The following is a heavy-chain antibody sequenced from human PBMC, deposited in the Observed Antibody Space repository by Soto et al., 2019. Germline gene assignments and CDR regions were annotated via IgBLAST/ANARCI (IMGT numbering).Heavy chain of an antibody. CDR2: ISWNSGSI. Sequence: EVQLVESGGGLVQPGRSLRLSCAASGFTFDDYVMHWVRQAPGKGLEWVSGISWNSGSIGYADSVKGRFTISRDNAKNSLYLQMNSLRAEDTALYYCAKDKGYRASYYYYYMDVWGKGTTVTVSS. J-gene: IGHJ6*03. CDR1: GFTFDDYV. D-gene: IGHD4-4*01. V-gene: IGHV3-9*01. CDR3: AKDKGYRASYYYYYMDV.